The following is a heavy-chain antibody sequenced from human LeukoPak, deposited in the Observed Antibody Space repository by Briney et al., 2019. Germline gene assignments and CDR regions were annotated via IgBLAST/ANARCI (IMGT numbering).Heavy chain of an antibody. CDR1: GFTFTSYW. CDR2: INSDGAIT. J-gene: IGHJ4*02. V-gene: IGHV3-74*01. Sequence: GGSLRLSCAASGFTFTSYWMHWVRQAPGKGLVWVSLINSDGAITSYADSVKGRFTISRDNANNTLYLQMNSLRAEDTAVYYCARGAGGYSYGWGQGTLVTVSS. D-gene: IGHD5-18*01. CDR3: ARGAGGYSYG.